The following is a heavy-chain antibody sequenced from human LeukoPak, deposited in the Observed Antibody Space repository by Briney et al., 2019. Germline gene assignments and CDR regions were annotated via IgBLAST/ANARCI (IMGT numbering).Heavy chain of an antibody. CDR1: GFTFTTYT. CDR3: ARGDGYFTY. CDR2: ISSGSGHI. Sequence: KPGGSLRLSCAASGFTFTTYTMNWVRQAPGKGLEWVSSISSGSGHIYYADSMKGRFTISRDNAKSSLYLQMNSLRVEDTAVYYCARGDGYFTYWGQGTLLTVSS. V-gene: IGHV3-21*01. J-gene: IGHJ4*02.